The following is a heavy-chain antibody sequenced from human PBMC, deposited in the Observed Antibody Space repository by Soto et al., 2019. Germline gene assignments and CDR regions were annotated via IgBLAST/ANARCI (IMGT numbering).Heavy chain of an antibody. CDR1: GYSFTSYW. CDR2: IYPGDSDT. Sequence: PGESLKISCKGSGYSFTSYWIGWVRQMPGKGLEWMGIIYPGDSDTRYSPSFQAQVTISADKSISTAYLQWSSLNGSHTAMYSCARHASGYCSGGSCYSSYYSYGMDVWGQGTTVTV. V-gene: IGHV5-51*01. D-gene: IGHD2-15*01. J-gene: IGHJ6*02. CDR3: ARHASGYCSGGSCYSSYYSYGMDV.